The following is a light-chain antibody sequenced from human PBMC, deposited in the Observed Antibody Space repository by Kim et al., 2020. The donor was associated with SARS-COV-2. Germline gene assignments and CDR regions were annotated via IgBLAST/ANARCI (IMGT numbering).Light chain of an antibody. CDR3: CSYAGSSTFV. J-gene: IGLJ2*01. Sequence: GQRITISCTGSSSDVGSYNLVSWYQQHPGKAPKLMIYEVSKRPSGVSNRFSGSKSGNTASLTISGLQAEDEADYYCCSYAGSSTFVFGGGTQLTVL. V-gene: IGLV2-23*02. CDR1: SSDVGSYNL. CDR2: EVS.